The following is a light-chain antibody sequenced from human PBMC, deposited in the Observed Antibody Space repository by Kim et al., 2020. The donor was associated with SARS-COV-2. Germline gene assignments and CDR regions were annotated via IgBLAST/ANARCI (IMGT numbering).Light chain of an antibody. J-gene: IGKJ4*01. V-gene: IGKV3-15*01. CDR2: GAS. CDR1: QSVSSN. CDR3: QQYSNVVT. Sequence: EIVMTQSPATLSVSPGERATLSCRASQSVSSNLAWYQQKPGQAPRLLIYGASTRATGIPARFGGGGSGTEFTLTISSLQSEDFAVYYCQQYSNVVTFGGGTKVDIK.